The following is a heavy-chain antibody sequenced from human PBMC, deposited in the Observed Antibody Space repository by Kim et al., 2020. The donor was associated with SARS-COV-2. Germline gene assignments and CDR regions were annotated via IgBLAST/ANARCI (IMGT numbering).Heavy chain of an antibody. CDR1: GYTLTELS. D-gene: IGHD4-17*01. CDR3: WASGLLSSGDYPRFLFDY. CDR2: FDPEDGET. Sequence: ASVKVSCKVSGYTLTELSMHWVRQAPGKGLEWMGGFDPEDGETIYAQKFQGRVTMTEDTSTDTAYMELSSLRSEDTAVYYCWASGLLSSGDYPRFLFDYWGQGTLVTVSS. J-gene: IGHJ4*02. V-gene: IGHV1-24*01.